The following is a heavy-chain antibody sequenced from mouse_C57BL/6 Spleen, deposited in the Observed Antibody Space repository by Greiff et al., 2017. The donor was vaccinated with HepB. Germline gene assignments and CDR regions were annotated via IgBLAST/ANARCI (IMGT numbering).Heavy chain of an antibody. Sequence: QVQLKQSGPELVKPGASVKLSCKASGYTFTSYDINWVKQRPGQGLEWIGWIYPRDGSTKYNEKFKGKATLTVDTSSSTAYMELHSLTSEDSAVYFCARSGPYYYGSSPLDYWGQGTTLTVSS. V-gene: IGHV1-85*01. CDR1: GYTFTSYD. CDR2: IYPRDGST. D-gene: IGHD1-1*01. J-gene: IGHJ2*01. CDR3: ARSGPYYYGSSPLDY.